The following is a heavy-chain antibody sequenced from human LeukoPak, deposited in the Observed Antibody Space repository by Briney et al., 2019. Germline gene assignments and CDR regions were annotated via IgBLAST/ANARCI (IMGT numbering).Heavy chain of an antibody. CDR3: ARVSGWRHFDY. Sequence: PGGSLRLSCAASGFTFSNAIHWVRQAPGKGLEWVAVISYDGSNKYYADSVKGRFTISRDNSKNTLYLQMNSLRAEDTAVYYCARVSGWRHFDYWGQGTLVTVSS. CDR1: GFTFSNA. V-gene: IGHV3-30-3*01. J-gene: IGHJ4*02. CDR2: ISYDGSNK. D-gene: IGHD6-19*01.